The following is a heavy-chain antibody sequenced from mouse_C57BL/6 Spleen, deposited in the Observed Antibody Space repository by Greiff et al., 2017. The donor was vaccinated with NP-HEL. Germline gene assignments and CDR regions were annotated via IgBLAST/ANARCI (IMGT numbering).Heavy chain of an antibody. D-gene: IGHD2-5*01. Sequence: EVQVVESGGGLVKPGGSLKLSCAASGFTFSDYGMHWVRQAPEKGLEWVAYISSGSSTIYYADTVKGRFTISRDNAKNTLFLQMTSLRSEDTAMYYCARLYYSNDYAMDYWGQGTSVTVSS. CDR1: GFTFSDYG. CDR2: ISSGSSTI. V-gene: IGHV5-17*01. J-gene: IGHJ4*01. CDR3: ARLYYSNDYAMDY.